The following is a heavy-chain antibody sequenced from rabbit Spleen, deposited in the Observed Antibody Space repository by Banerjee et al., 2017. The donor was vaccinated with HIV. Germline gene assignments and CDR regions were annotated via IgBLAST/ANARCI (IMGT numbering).Heavy chain of an antibody. V-gene: IGHV1S45*01. D-gene: IGHD4-2*01. CDR2: IYTGNGKT. Sequence: QQQLEESGGGLVKPGGTLTLTCTASGFSFSSDYDMCWVRQAPGKGLEWIGCIYTGNGKTYYAGWAKGRFTIYKASSTTVTLQMTSLTAADTATFFCARDAGTYPYIDVYFNLWGQGTLVTVS. CDR1: GFSFSSDYD. J-gene: IGHJ4*01. CDR3: ARDAGTYPYIDVYFNL.